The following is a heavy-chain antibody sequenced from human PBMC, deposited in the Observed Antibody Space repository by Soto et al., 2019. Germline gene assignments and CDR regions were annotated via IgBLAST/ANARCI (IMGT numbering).Heavy chain of an antibody. CDR3: ARDKTSYYDVSGIFDI. J-gene: IGHJ3*02. V-gene: IGHV3-53*01. CDR2: FYSGGRT. CDR1: WFNVSSNY. Sequence: GGSLRLSCAASWFNVSSNYMTWVRQAPGKGLEWVSVFYSGGRTYYADSVKGRFTTSRDNSKNTLYLQMNSLRAEDTAVYYCARDKTSYYDVSGIFDIWGQGTMVTVSS. D-gene: IGHD3-22*01.